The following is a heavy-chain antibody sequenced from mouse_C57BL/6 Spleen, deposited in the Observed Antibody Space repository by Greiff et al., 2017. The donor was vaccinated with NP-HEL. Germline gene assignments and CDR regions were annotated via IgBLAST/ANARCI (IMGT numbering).Heavy chain of an antibody. V-gene: IGHV1-64*01. J-gene: IGHJ4*01. CDR2: IHPNSGST. D-gene: IGHD2-5*01. CDR1: GYTFTSYW. CDR3: ARRSNLYAMDY. Sequence: QVQLQQPGAELVKPGASVKLSCKASGYTFTSYWMHWVKQRPGQGLEWIGMIHPNSGSTNYNEKFTSKATLTVDKSSSTAYLQLSSRTSEDSAVYYCARRSNLYAMDYWGQGTSVTVSS.